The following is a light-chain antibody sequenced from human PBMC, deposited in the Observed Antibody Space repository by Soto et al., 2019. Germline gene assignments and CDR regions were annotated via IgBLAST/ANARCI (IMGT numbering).Light chain of an antibody. V-gene: IGKV1-5*01. Sequence: DIQMTQSPSTLSTSVGDRVTITCRASQTIYTWLAWYQQKPGRAPKLLIYDASTLESWVPSRFSGSGSGTEFTLTISSLQPDDFATAYCQQYSEKWAFGQGTKVEV. CDR1: QTIYTW. J-gene: IGKJ1*01. CDR2: DAS. CDR3: QQYSEKWA.